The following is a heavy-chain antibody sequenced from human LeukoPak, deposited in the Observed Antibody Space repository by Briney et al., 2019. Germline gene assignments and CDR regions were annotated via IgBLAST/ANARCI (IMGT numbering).Heavy chain of an antibody. D-gene: IGHD6-25*01. CDR3: ARGSSGWDAYYFDY. CDR2: IYYSGST. Sequence: ASETLSLTCTVSGGSISSYYWSWIRQPPGKGLEWIGYIYYSGSTNYNPSLKSRVTISVDTSKNQFSLKLSSVTAADTAVYYCARGSSGWDAYYFDYWGQGTLVTVSS. J-gene: IGHJ4*02. V-gene: IGHV4-59*01. CDR1: GGSISSYY.